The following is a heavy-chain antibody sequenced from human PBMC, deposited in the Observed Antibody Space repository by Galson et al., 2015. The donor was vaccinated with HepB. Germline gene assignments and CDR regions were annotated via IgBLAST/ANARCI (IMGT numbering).Heavy chain of an antibody. CDR3: ARDLTFRRSSSPPRYYYYGMDV. CDR2: IWYDGSNK. Sequence: SLRLSCAASGFTFSSYGMHWVRQAPGKGLEWVAVIWYDGSNKYYADSVKGRFTISRDNSKNTLYLQMNSLRAEDTAVYYCARDLTFRRSSSPPRYYYYGMDVWGQGTTVTVSS. J-gene: IGHJ6*02. D-gene: IGHD6-6*01. CDR1: GFTFSSYG. V-gene: IGHV3-33*01.